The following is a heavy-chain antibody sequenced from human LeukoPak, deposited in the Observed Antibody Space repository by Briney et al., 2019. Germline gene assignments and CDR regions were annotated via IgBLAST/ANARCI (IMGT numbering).Heavy chain of an antibody. D-gene: IGHD1-26*01. J-gene: IGHJ3*02. CDR2: IIPIFGTA. V-gene: IGHV1-69*05. CDR1: GGTFNSYT. CDR3: ARDYRSGSLGGAFEI. Sequence: ASVKVSCKASGGTFNSYTISWVRQAPGQGLEWMGGIIPIFGTANYAQTFQGRVTMTTDTSTSTAYMELRSLRSDDTAVYYCARDYRSGSLGGAFEIWGQGTMVTVSS.